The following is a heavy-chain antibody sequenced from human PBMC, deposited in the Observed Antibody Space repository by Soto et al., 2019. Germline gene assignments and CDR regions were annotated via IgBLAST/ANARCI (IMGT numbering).Heavy chain of an antibody. D-gene: IGHD3-10*01. CDR1: GASMSSGGHS. V-gene: IGHV4-30-2*01. CDR2: IYYTGST. Sequence: PSETLSLTSAVSGASMSSGGHSWSWIRQPPGKGLEWIGYIYYTGSTYYNPSLKSRVTISVDRSKHQFSLNLSSVTAAATAISYCSRAPPGPFPRWDVWGQGTTVTVSS. J-gene: IGHJ6*02. CDR3: SRAPPGPFPRWDV.